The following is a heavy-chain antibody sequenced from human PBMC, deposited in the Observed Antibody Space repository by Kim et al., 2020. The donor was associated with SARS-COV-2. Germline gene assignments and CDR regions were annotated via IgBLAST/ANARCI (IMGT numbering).Heavy chain of an antibody. CDR1: GASIKSYH. Sequence: SETLSLTCTVSGASIKSYHWNWIRQSPGKGLEWIGYIYHNGYTNYNPSLDSRVTMSLGTSTNSFSLNLRSMTAADTAVYYCARSPRTPTSSDWVYYFDN. J-gene: IGHJ4*01. CDR3: ARSPRTPTSSDWVYYFDN. CDR2: IYHNGYT. D-gene: IGHD6-13*01. V-gene: IGHV4-59*12.